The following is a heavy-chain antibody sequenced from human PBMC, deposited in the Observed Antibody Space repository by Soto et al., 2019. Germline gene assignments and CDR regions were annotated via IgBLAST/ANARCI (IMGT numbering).Heavy chain of an antibody. CDR1: GFTFNTYP. CDR2: ISHDGSKK. D-gene: IGHD3-22*01. V-gene: IGHV3-30-3*01. Sequence: QVQLVESGGGVVQPGRSRRLSCAASGFTFNTYPMHWVRQAPGKGLEWVALISHDGSKKYYADSVKGRFTISRDNSENTLYLQLNNLRAEDTAVYYCARWTYYYDSGGYWWGQGTLVTVSS. CDR3: ARWTYYYDSGGYW. J-gene: IGHJ4*02.